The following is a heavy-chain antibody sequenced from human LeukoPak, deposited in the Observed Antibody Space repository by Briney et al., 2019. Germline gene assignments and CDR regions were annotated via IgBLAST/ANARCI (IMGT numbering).Heavy chain of an antibody. V-gene: IGHV1-18*01. CDR2: ISAYNGNT. J-gene: IGHJ4*02. CDR1: GYTFTSYG. Sequence: ASVKVSCKASGYTFTSYGISWVQQAPGQGLEWMGWISAYNGNTNYAQKLQGRVTLTTDTSTSTAYMELRSLRSDDTAVYYCARAQDIVVVPAATKNLDYWGQGTLVTVSS. D-gene: IGHD2-2*01. CDR3: ARAQDIVVVPAATKNLDY.